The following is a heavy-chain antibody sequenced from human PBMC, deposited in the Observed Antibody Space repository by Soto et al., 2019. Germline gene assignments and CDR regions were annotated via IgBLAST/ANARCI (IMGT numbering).Heavy chain of an antibody. Sequence: QVQLVQSGAEVKKPGASVKVSCKASGYTFTSYGISWVRQAPGQGLEWMGWISAYNGNTNYAQKLQGRVTMTTDTTTSTAYMGLRSLRSGDTAVYYCARHLDQRYYYDSSGYEGYFQHWGQSTLVTVSS. CDR1: GYTFTSYG. V-gene: IGHV1-18*01. CDR3: ARHLDQRYYYDSSGYEGYFQH. CDR2: ISAYNGNT. J-gene: IGHJ1*01. D-gene: IGHD3-22*01.